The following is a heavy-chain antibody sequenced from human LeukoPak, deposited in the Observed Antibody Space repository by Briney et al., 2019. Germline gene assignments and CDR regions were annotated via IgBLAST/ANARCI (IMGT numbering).Heavy chain of an antibody. Sequence: GGSLRLSCAASGFTFSSYVMHWVRQAPGKGLEWVAVISYDGSNKYYADSVKGRFTISRDNSKKTLYLQMNSLRAEDTAVYYCAKDRYYYDSSGYYYYYYGMDVWGQGTTVTVSS. V-gene: IGHV3-30*18. CDR3: AKDRYYYDSSGYYYYYYGMDV. J-gene: IGHJ6*02. CDR2: ISYDGSNK. CDR1: GFTFSSYV. D-gene: IGHD3-22*01.